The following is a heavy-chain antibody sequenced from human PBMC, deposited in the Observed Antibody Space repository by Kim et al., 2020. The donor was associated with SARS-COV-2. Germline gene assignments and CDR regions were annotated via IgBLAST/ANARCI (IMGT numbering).Heavy chain of an antibody. J-gene: IGHJ4*02. CDR2: INGDNGDT. D-gene: IGHD6-19*01. CDR1: GYTFRNYV. V-gene: IGHV1-3*01. Sequence: ASVKVSCMTSGYTFRNYVIDWVRQAPGERFEWMGRINGDNGDTSYSQKFQGRVTFTRDTSASTVYMEVSSLTSEDTAVYYCARPLAMAGTVSGDSWGQGTSVTVSS. CDR3: ARPLAMAGTVSGDS.